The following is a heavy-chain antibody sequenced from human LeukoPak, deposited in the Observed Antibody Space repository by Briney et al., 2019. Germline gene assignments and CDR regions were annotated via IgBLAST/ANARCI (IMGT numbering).Heavy chain of an antibody. CDR3: VNHDYYDSYVG. V-gene: IGHV3-74*01. CDR2: INPAGTAT. D-gene: IGHD3-22*01. CDR1: GFTFSSYW. J-gene: IGHJ4*02. Sequence: TGGSLRLSCAASGFTFSSYWMHWVRQAPGKGLVWVSRINPAGTATDYADSVRGRFTISRDNAKNTLFLQMNSLRAEDAAVYFCVNHDYYDSYVGGGQGTLVTVSS.